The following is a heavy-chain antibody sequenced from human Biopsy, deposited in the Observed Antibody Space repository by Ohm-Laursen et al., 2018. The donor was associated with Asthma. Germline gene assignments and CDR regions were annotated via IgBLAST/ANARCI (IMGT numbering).Heavy chain of an antibody. CDR3: ARKIAARGGMGV. Sequence: SLRLSCAASGFSFSNFAIHWVRQAPGKGLEWVSFIWYDGRKKTYADSVKGRFTISRDNSKNTLYLQMNSLRAEDTAVYYCARKIAARGGMGVWGQGTTVTVSS. J-gene: IGHJ6*02. D-gene: IGHD6-6*01. V-gene: IGHV3-33*08. CDR2: IWYDGRKK. CDR1: GFSFSNFA.